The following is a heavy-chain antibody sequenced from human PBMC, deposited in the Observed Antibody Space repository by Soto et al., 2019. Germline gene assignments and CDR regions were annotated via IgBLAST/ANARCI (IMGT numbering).Heavy chain of an antibody. D-gene: IGHD3-16*01. V-gene: IGHV4-31*03. Sequence: SETLSLTCSVSGGAINNRDYYWSWIRQHPGKGLAWIGNIFYSGSTDYNPSLKGRLTISIDTSKNEFSLKLTSVTAADSAVFFCGRDRPAFNSFESGMDVWGKGTTVTVSS. CDR1: GGAINNRDYY. J-gene: IGHJ6*04. CDR3: GRDRPAFNSFESGMDV. CDR2: IFYSGST.